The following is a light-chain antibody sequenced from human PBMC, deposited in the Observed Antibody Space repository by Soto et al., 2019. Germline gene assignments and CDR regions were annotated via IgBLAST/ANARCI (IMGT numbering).Light chain of an antibody. CDR2: DAS. V-gene: IGKV3-11*01. CDR3: QQRSNWRLFT. J-gene: IGKJ3*01. Sequence: EIVLTQSPATLSLSPGERATLSCRASQSVSSYLAWYQQKPGQAPRLLIYDASNRATGIPARFSGSGSGTDFTLTISSIEPEDFAVYYCQQRSNWRLFTFGPGTKVDIK. CDR1: QSVSSY.